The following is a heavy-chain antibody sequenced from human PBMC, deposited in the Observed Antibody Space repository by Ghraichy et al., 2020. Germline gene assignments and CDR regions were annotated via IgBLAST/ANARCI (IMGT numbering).Heavy chain of an antibody. J-gene: IGHJ4*02. CDR1: GFPLHVYQ. CDR2: INRSNSRI. V-gene: IGHV3-21*01. D-gene: IGHD3-3*02. Sequence: SCTATGFPLHVYQMRWVRQAQGKGLEWVSFINRSNSRIYYADSVKGRFAISRDNAKKTLFLQMNNLSADDTAVYYCARDHFGSPHTPDSRGLGTLVNGSS. CDR3: ARDHFGSPHTPDS.